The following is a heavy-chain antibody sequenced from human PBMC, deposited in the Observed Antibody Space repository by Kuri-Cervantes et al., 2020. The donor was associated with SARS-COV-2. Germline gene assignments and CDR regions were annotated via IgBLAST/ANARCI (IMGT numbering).Heavy chain of an antibody. V-gene: IGHV3-23*01. CDR1: GFTFSNYA. CDR2: IETSDVYT. Sequence: GESLKISCEASGFTFSNYAMSWVRQAPGKGLEWVSSIETSDVYTYYADSVRGRFTMSRDNSKNSLYLQMNSLRAEDTAVYYCAKDLCSSTSCSTYDAFDIWGQGTMVTVSS. D-gene: IGHD2-2*01. J-gene: IGHJ3*02. CDR3: AKDLCSSTSCSTYDAFDI.